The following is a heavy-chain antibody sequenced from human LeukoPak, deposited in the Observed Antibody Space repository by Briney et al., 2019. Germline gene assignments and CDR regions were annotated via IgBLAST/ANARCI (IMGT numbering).Heavy chain of an antibody. V-gene: IGHV3-20*04. CDR2: INWNGGST. D-gene: IGHD3-16*02. CDR3: AKMGTEDMITFGGVIGSDFDY. CDR1: GFTFDDYG. J-gene: IGHJ4*02. Sequence: GGSLRLSCAASGFTFDDYGMSWVRQAPGKGLEWASGINWNGGSTGYADSVKGRFTISRDNAKNSLYLQMNSLRAEDTAVYYCAKMGTEDMITFGGVIGSDFDYWGQGTLVTVSS.